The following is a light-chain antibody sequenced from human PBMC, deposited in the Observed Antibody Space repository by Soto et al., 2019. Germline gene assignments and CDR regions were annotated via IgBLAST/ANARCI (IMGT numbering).Light chain of an antibody. CDR1: QSVSTY. V-gene: IGKV3-15*01. Sequence: EIVLTQSPATLSLSPGERATLSCRASQSVSTYFAWYQQKPGQAPRLLIYGASTRATGIPARFSGSGSGTEFTLTISSLQSEDCAVYYCQQYNNWPPITFGQGTRLEIK. CDR3: QQYNNWPPIT. J-gene: IGKJ5*01. CDR2: GAS.